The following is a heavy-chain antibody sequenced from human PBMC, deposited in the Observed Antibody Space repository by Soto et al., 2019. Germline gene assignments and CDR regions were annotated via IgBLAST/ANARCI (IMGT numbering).Heavy chain of an antibody. V-gene: IGHV3-7*04. D-gene: IGHD2-2*01. Sequence: GGSLSLSCAASGFPFSSYWMSWVRQAPGKGPEWVANIKQDGSETYYVDSVKGRFIISRDNAKNSLYLQMNSLRAEDTAVYYCARDCSPTSCYHGIDYWGQGTLVTVSS. CDR2: IKQDGSET. J-gene: IGHJ4*02. CDR1: GFPFSSYW. CDR3: ARDCSPTSCYHGIDY.